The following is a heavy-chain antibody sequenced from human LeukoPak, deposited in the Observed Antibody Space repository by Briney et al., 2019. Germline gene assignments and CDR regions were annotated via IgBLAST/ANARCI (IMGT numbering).Heavy chain of an antibody. CDR2: VYFGGTT. CDR1: GYSISSGYY. D-gene: IGHD5-24*01. Sequence: SETLSLTCAVSGYSISSGYYWGWIRQPPGKGLEWIGSVYFGGTTYYNPSLRSRVTMSLDTSKNQVSLTLNSVTAADTAVYYCAGDNRRDGYKIFDYWGQGTLVTVSS. CDR3: AGDNRRDGYKIFDY. V-gene: IGHV4-38-2*02. J-gene: IGHJ4*02.